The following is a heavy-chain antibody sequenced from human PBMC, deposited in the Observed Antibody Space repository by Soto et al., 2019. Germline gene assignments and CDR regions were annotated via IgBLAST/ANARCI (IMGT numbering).Heavy chain of an antibody. Sequence: SVKVSCKASGGTFSSYAISWVRQAPGQGLEWMGGIIPIFGTANYAQKFQGRVTITADESTSTAYMELSSLRSEDTAVYYCARDGDTYYDFWSGYYSSHVAFDIWGQGTMVTVSS. CDR3: ARDGDTYYDFWSGYYSSHVAFDI. CDR2: IIPIFGTA. V-gene: IGHV1-69*13. J-gene: IGHJ3*02. D-gene: IGHD3-3*01. CDR1: GGTFSSYA.